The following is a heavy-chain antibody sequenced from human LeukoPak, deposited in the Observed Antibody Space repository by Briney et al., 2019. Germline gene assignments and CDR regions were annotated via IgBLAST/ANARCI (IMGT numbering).Heavy chain of an antibody. CDR1: GFIFRNYG. Sequence: LGGSLRLSCAGPGFIFRNYGMHWVRQAPGQGLEWVAVISDGGTHLYYADSVKGRFTISRDNSESTMYLQMNSLRVEDTAVYYCARAGGGYYPYYYYYMDVWGKGTTVTVSS. D-gene: IGHD1-26*01. V-gene: IGHV3-30*03. CDR2: ISDGGTHL. CDR3: ARAGGGYYPYYYYYMDV. J-gene: IGHJ6*03.